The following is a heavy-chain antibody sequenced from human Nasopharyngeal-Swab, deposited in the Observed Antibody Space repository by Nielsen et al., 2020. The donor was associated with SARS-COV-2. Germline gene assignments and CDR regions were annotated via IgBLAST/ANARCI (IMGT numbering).Heavy chain of an antibody. V-gene: IGHV1-46*01. D-gene: IGHD6-13*01. CDR3: ARSRRIAAAGPPPNY. CDR2: INPSGGST. CDR1: GYTFTSYY. Sequence: ASVKVSCTASGYTFTSYYMHWVRQAPGQGLEWMGIINPSGGSTSYAQKFQGRVTMTRDTSTSTVYMELSSLRSEDTAVYYCARSRRIAAAGPPPNYWGQGTLVTVSS. J-gene: IGHJ4*02.